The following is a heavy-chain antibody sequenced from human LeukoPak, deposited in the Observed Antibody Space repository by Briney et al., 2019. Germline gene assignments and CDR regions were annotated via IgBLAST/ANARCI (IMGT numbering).Heavy chain of an antibody. Sequence: PGGSLRLSCAASGFTFSAYYMNWVRQAPGKGLEWVSSISSSSTYIKYADSVKGRFTISRDNAKNSLYLQVNSLRAEDTAVYYCARGKWSTRHWGQGTLVTVSS. D-gene: IGHD2-15*01. CDR2: ISSSSTYI. CDR3: ARGKWSTRH. V-gene: IGHV3-21*01. CDR1: GFTFSAYY. J-gene: IGHJ4*02.